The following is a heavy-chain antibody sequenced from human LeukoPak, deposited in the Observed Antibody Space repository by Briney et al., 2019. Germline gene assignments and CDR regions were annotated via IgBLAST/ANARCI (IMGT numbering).Heavy chain of an antibody. J-gene: IGHJ4*02. CDR2: FDPEDGET. CDR1: GYTLTELS. CDR3: ATGTYSSSWDFDY. Sequence: ASVKVSCKVSGYTLTELSMHWVRQAPGKGLEWMGGFDPEDGETIYAQKFQGRVTMTEDTSTDTAYMELSSLRSKDTAVYYCATGTYSSSWDFDYWGQGTLVTVSS. D-gene: IGHD6-13*01. V-gene: IGHV1-24*01.